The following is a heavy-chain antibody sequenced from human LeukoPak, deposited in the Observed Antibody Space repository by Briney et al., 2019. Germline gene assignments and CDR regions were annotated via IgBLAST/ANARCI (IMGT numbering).Heavy chain of an antibody. Sequence: GGSLRLSCAASGFTFSQYWMHWVRQVPGKGPVCVSGINSDGRSTYYAGFVKGRFTISRDNAKNTLYLQMNSLGAEDTAIYYCARGTNSWNDEGWLDPWGQGTLVTVSS. D-gene: IGHD1-1*01. CDR2: INSDGRST. V-gene: IGHV3-74*01. CDR1: GFTFSQYW. CDR3: ARGTNSWNDEGWLDP. J-gene: IGHJ5*02.